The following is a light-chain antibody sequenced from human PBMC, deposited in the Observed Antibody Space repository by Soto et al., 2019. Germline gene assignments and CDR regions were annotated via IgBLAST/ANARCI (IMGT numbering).Light chain of an antibody. CDR1: SSDVGGYNY. CDR2: DVS. CDR3: CSYAGRYCYV. V-gene: IGLV2-11*01. Sequence: QSALTQPRSVSGSPGQSVTISCTGTSSDVGGYNYVSWYQQHPGKAPKLMIYDVSKRPSGVPDRFSGSKSGNTASLTISGLQAEDEADYYSCSYAGRYCYVFGTGTKVTVL. J-gene: IGLJ1*01.